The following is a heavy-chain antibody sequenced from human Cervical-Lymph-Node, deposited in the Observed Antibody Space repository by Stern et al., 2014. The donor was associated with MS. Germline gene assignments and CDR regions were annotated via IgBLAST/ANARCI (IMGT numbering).Heavy chain of an antibody. Sequence: VQLVQSGPKMQKPGASVRVSCKASGYTFTAFFIHWVRQVPGQGLEWMGRLNPNSADPTYAQNFHDRVTLTRDTSIGTAFLELSRLTSADTAVYYCAREATRIVVGIDYWGQGTQVTVSS. CDR3: AREATRIVVGIDY. J-gene: IGHJ4*02. V-gene: IGHV1-2*06. CDR1: GYTFTAFF. CDR2: LNPNSADP. D-gene: IGHD3-22*01.